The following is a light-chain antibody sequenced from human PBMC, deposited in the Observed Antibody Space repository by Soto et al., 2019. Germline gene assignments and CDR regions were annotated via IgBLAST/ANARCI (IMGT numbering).Light chain of an antibody. Sequence: DIQMTQSPSSLSASKGDRVTITCRASQGIASYLAWYQQKPGQAPKLLIYGASTLQSGVPSRFSGRGSGTDFTLSISSLQPEGVATYYCQKYNTAPLTFGGGTTVEI. CDR1: QGIASY. CDR2: GAS. V-gene: IGKV1-27*01. J-gene: IGKJ4*01. CDR3: QKYNTAPLT.